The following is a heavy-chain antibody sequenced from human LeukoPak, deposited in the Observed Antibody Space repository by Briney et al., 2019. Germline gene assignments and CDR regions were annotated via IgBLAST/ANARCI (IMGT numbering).Heavy chain of an antibody. CDR3: ARAAYSSTWYSRYFDL. Sequence: GGSLRLSCAASGFTFSSYGMHWVRQAPGKGLEWVAFISYDGSNKYYADSVKGRFTISRDNSKNTLYLQMNSLRAEDTAVYYCARAAYSSTWYSRYFDLWGRGTLVTVSS. D-gene: IGHD6-13*01. J-gene: IGHJ2*01. V-gene: IGHV3-30*03. CDR1: GFTFSSYG. CDR2: ISYDGSNK.